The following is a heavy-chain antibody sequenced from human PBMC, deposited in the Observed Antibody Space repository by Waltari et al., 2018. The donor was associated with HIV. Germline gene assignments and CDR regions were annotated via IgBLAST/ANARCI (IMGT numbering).Heavy chain of an antibody. V-gene: IGHV3-30*02. CDR1: GFTFSSYG. J-gene: IGHJ6*02. CDR3: AKDSGSYGREYYYYYYGMDV. D-gene: IGHD5-18*01. CDR2: IRYDGSNK. Sequence: QPGGSLRLSCAASGFTFSSYGMHWVRQAPGKGLEWVAFIRYDGSNKYYADSVKGRFTISRDNSKNTLYLQMNSLRAEDTAVYYCAKDSGSYGREYYYYYYGMDVWGQGTTVTVSS.